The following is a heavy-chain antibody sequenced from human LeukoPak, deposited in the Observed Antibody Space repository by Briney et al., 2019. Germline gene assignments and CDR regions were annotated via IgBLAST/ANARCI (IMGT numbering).Heavy chain of an antibody. V-gene: IGHV3-23*01. CDR2: ITASGDRT. CDR1: GFTFSSYA. CDR3: AKKVWAVTLLSWFDP. J-gene: IGHJ5*02. Sequence: GGSLRLSCAASGFTFSSYAMSWVRQAPGKGLEWVSGITASGDRTFYGDSVRGRFTLSRDNSKNTVYLQMNSLRVDDTAVYYCAKKVWAVTLLSWFDPWGQGTLVTVSS. D-gene: IGHD4-17*01.